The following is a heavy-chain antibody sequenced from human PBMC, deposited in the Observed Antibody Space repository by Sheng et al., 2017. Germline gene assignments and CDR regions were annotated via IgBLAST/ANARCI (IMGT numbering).Heavy chain of an antibody. CDR2: IIPILGIA. Sequence: QVQLVQSGAEVKKPGSSVKVSCKASGGTFSSYAISWVRQAPGQGLEWMGGIIPILGIANYAQKFQGRVTITADKSTSTAYMELSSLRSEDTAVYYCARGVLDGSGIPGSWFDPWGQGTLVTVSS. D-gene: IGHD3-10*01. CDR1: GGTFSSYA. V-gene: IGHV1-69*04. J-gene: IGHJ5*02. CDR3: ARGVLDGSGIPGSWFDP.